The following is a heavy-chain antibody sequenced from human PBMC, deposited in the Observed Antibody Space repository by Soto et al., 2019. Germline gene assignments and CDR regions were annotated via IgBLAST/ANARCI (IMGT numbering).Heavy chain of an antibody. CDR2: INHSGST. D-gene: IGHD2-15*01. Sequence: PSETLSLTCAVYGGSFSGYYWSWIRQPPGKGLEWIGEINHSGSTNYNPSLKSRVTISVDTSKNQFSLKLSSVTAADTAVYYCARSWYDAFDIWAQGTMVTVSS. J-gene: IGHJ3*02. V-gene: IGHV4-34*01. CDR3: ARSWYDAFDI. CDR1: GGSFSGYY.